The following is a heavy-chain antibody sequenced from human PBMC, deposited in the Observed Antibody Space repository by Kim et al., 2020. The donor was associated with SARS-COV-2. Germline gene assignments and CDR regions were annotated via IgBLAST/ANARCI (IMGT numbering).Heavy chain of an antibody. D-gene: IGHD3-10*01. J-gene: IGHJ4*02. CDR2: T. V-gene: IGHV4-31*02. CDR3: ARALWLRGVIDY. Sequence: TYYHPSLRSRVTITVDTSKTQFYLKRSSVPAADTAVYYCARALWLRGVIDYWGQGTLVTVSS.